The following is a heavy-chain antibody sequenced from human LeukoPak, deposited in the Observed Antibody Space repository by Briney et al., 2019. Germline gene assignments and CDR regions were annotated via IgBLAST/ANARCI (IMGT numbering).Heavy chain of an antibody. CDR1: GFTLRRYW. J-gene: IGHJ4*02. Sequence: GGSLRLSCIASGFTLRRYWMSWVRQAPGKGLEWVANINEDGNKKYYVDSVKGRFTISRDNAKNSLYLQMNSLRAEDTAVYYCARGCTTSSCYDYWGQGTLVTVPS. D-gene: IGHD2-2*01. V-gene: IGHV3-7*01. CDR2: INEDGNKK. CDR3: ARGCTTSSCYDY.